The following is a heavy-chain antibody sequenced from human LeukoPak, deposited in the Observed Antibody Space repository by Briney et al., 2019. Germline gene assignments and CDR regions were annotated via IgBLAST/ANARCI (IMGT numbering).Heavy chain of an antibody. V-gene: IGHV3-21*01. CDR2: ISSSSSYI. J-gene: IGHJ4*02. D-gene: IGHD3-22*01. CDR3: ARDSPPDSSGYYLSY. Sequence: GGSLRLSCAASGFTFSSYSMNWVRQAPGKGLEWVSSISSSSSYIYYADSVKGRFTISRDNAKNSLYLQMNSLRAEDTAVYYCARDSPPDSSGYYLSYWGQGTLVTVSS. CDR1: GFTFSSYS.